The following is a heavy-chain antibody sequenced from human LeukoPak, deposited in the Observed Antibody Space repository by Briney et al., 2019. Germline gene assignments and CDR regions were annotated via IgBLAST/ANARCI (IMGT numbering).Heavy chain of an antibody. CDR2: TSYDGNNK. CDR3: ARGGIPTGPYYYFYYMDV. CDR1: GFTFDDYA. J-gene: IGHJ6*03. Sequence: PGGSLRLSCAASGFTFDDYAMHWVRQAPGKGLEWVALTSYDGNNKFYADSAKGRFTISRDNSRNTLYLQMNSLRGEDAAVYSCARGGIPTGPYYYFYYMDVWGKGTAVTVSS. D-gene: IGHD3-10*01. V-gene: IGHV3-30*01.